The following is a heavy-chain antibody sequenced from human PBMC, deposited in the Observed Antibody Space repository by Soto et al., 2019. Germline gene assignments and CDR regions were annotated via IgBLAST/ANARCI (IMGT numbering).Heavy chain of an antibody. J-gene: IGHJ5*02. Sequence: SETLSLTCAVYGGSFSGYYWSWIRQPPGKGLEWIGEINHSGSTNYNPSLKSRVTISVDTSKNQFSLKLSSVTAADTAVYYCARDRSRYCTNGVCESENWFDPWGQGTLVTVSS. CDR1: GGSFSGYY. D-gene: IGHD2-8*01. CDR2: INHSGST. V-gene: IGHV4-34*01. CDR3: ARDRSRYCTNGVCESENWFDP.